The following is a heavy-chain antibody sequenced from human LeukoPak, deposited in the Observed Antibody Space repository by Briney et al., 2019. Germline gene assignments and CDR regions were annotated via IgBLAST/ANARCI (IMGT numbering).Heavy chain of an antibody. CDR3: AKGLAAVVLEAFDI. CDR2: ISGDGGST. Sequence: GGSLRLSCAASGFTFDDYAMHWVRQAPGKGLEWVSLISGDGGSTYYADSVKGRFTISRDNSKNSLYLQMNSLRTEDTALHYCAKGLAAVVLEAFDIWGQGTMVTVSS. V-gene: IGHV3-43*02. CDR1: GFTFDDYA. J-gene: IGHJ3*02. D-gene: IGHD6-13*01.